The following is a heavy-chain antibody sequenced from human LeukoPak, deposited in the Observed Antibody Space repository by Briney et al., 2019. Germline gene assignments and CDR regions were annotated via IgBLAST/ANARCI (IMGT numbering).Heavy chain of an antibody. V-gene: IGHV3-23*01. CDR1: GFTFSSYA. J-gene: IGHJ4*02. D-gene: IGHD3-3*01. CDR3: AKIHSDFWSGIDY. CDR2: ISGSGNRT. Sequence: GGSLRLSCAVSGFTFSSYAIAWVRQAPGKGLEWVSSISGSGNRTYYATSVKGRFTLSRDKSKNTVYLQMDSLRAEDTAVYYCAKIHSDFWSGIDYWGQGTLVTVS.